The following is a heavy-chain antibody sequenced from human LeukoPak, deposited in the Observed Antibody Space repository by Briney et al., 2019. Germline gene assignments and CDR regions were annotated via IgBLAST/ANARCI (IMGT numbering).Heavy chain of an antibody. D-gene: IGHD3-3*01. J-gene: IGHJ4*02. CDR2: ISFGGSST. CDR1: GFTFSSYD. CDR3: ARRYDFWDY. V-gene: IGHV3-23*01. Sequence: GGSVRLSCAASGFTFSSYDMTWVRQAPGKGLEWVSVISFGGSSTAYANSVKGRFTISRDDSKNTLHLQMDSLRADDTAVYYCARRYDFWDYWGQGTLVRVSS.